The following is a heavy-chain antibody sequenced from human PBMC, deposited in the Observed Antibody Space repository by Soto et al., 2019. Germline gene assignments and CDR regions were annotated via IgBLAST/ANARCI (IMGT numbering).Heavy chain of an antibody. CDR3: ARDRPNMERFLEWLLKPPQDY. D-gene: IGHD3-3*01. Sequence: GGSLRLSCAASGFTFSSYWMSWVRQAPGKGLEWVANIKQDGSEKYYVDSVKGRFTISRDNAKNSLYLQMNSLRAEDTAVYYCARDRPNMERFLEWLLKPPQDYWGQGTLVTVSS. V-gene: IGHV3-7*01. CDR1: GFTFSSYW. CDR2: IKQDGSEK. J-gene: IGHJ4*02.